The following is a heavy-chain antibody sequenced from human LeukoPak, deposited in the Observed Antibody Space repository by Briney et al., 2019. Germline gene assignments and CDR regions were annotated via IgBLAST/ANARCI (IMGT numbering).Heavy chain of an antibody. J-gene: IGHJ4*02. CDR1: GGSFSGYY. CDR3: ARGRVVVPAAIEEVGDY. Sequence: SETLSLTCAVYGGSFSGYYWSWIRQPPEKGLEWIGEINHSGSTNYNPSLKSRVTISVDTSKNQFSLKLSSVTAADTAVYYCARGRVVVPAAIEEVGDYWGQGTLVTVSS. V-gene: IGHV4-34*01. CDR2: INHSGST. D-gene: IGHD2-2*02.